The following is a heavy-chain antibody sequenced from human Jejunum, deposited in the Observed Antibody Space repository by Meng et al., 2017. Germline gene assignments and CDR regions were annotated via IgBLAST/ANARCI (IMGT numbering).Heavy chain of an antibody. CDR2: INTNTGNP. CDR3: ARHTGNLGLDY. CDR1: GYTFSDSA. V-gene: IGHV7-4-1*02. Sequence: VQLVQSGSEVKKPGASVKISCKASGYTFSDSAMNWVRQAPGQGLGWMGWINTNTGNPMYAQGFTGRFVFSLDTSVSTAYLQISSLSAEDTAVYDCARHTGNLGLDYWGQGTLVTVSS. D-gene: IGHD4-23*01. J-gene: IGHJ4*02.